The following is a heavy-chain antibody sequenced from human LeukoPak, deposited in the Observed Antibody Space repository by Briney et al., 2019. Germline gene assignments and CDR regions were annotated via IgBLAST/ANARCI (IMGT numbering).Heavy chain of an antibody. CDR2: INPSSGAT. J-gene: IGHJ1*01. CDR3: AREVLRDLYNSQYFQH. Sequence: ASVKVSCKASGYTFISYYMHWVRQAPGQGLEWVGIINPSSGATTYAQKFQGRVTMTRDTSTSTDFMELSSLRSEDTAVYYCAREVLRDLYNSQYFQHWGQGTLVTVSS. V-gene: IGHV1-46*01. CDR1: GYTFISYY. D-gene: IGHD5-24*01.